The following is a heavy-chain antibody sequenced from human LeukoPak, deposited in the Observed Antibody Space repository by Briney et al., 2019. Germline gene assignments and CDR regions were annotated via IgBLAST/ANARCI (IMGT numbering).Heavy chain of an antibody. CDR2: INHSGST. V-gene: IGHV4-34*01. Sequence: PSETLSLTCAVYGGSFSGYYWSWIRQPPGKGLEWIGEINHSGSTNYNPSLKSQVTISVDTSKNQFSLKLSSVTAADTAVYYCARGEMATTHFDYWGQGTLVTVSS. D-gene: IGHD5-24*01. J-gene: IGHJ4*02. CDR1: GGSFSGYY. CDR3: ARGEMATTHFDY.